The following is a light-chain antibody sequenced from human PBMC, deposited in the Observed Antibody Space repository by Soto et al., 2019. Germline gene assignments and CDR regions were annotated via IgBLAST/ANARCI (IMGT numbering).Light chain of an antibody. V-gene: IGKV3-15*01. CDR1: QSVSSN. CDR3: QQYNNWPRT. Sequence: EIVMTQSPATLSVSPGERATLSCRASQSVSSNLAWYQQKPGQAPRLLIYGASTRATGIPARFSRSGSGNEFTLTFSSLQSEDFAVYYCQQYNNWPRTFGQGTKVVIK. J-gene: IGKJ1*01. CDR2: GAS.